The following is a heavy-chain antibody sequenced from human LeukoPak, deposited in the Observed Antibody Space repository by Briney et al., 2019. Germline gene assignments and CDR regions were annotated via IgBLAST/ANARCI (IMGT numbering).Heavy chain of an antibody. D-gene: IGHD3-10*01. Sequence: SETLSLTCTVSGGSISSYYWSWIRQPAGEGLEWIGRIYTSGSTNYNPSLKSRVTMSVDTSKNQFSLKLSSVTAADTAVYYCARGSGSGSYYNGFDYWGQGTLVTVSS. J-gene: IGHJ4*02. V-gene: IGHV4-4*07. CDR2: IYTSGST. CDR3: ARGSGSGSYYNGFDY. CDR1: GGSISSYY.